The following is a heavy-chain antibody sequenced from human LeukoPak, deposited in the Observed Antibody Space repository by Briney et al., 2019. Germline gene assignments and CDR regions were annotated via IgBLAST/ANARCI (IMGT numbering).Heavy chain of an antibody. J-gene: IGHJ6*03. V-gene: IGHV4-59*12. Sequence: SETLSLTCTVSGGSISSYYWSWIRQPPGKGLEWIGFIYYSGSTYYNPSLKSRVTISVDTSKNQFSLKLSSVTAADTALYYCARVVDYYYNYMDVWGKGTTVTVSS. CDR2: IYYSGST. CDR3: ARVVDYYYNYMDV. CDR1: GGSISSYY.